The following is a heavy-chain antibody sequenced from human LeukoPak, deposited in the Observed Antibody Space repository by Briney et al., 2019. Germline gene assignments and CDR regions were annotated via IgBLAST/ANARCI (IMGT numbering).Heavy chain of an antibody. CDR1: GFTFSSYS. Sequence: SGGSLRLSCAASGFTFSSYSMNWVRQAPGKGLEWVSSISSSSSYIYYEDSVKGRFTISRDNAKNSLYLQMNSLRAEDTAVYYCARDSPIVATTFDYWGQGTLVTVSS. V-gene: IGHV3-21*01. CDR2: ISSSSSYI. CDR3: ARDSPIVATTFDY. D-gene: IGHD5-12*01. J-gene: IGHJ4*02.